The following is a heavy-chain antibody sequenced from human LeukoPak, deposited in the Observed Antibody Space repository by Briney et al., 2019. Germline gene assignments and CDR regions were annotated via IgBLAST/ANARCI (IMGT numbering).Heavy chain of an antibody. Sequence: SQTLSLTCAISGDSVSSNSAAWNWIRQSPSRGLEWLGRTYYRSKWYIVYAVSVKGRMTINSDTSKNQFSLQLNSVTPDDTAVYYCARSQGATIYGFDSWGQGTPVTVSS. CDR1: GDSVSSNSAA. J-gene: IGHJ4*02. V-gene: IGHV6-1*01. CDR3: ARSQGATIYGFDS. D-gene: IGHD5-12*01. CDR2: TYYRSKWYI.